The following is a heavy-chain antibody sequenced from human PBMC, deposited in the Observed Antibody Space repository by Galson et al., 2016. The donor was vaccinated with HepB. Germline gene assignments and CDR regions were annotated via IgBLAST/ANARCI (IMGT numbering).Heavy chain of an antibody. V-gene: IGHV3-30*04. CDR1: GFIFSTYA. Sequence: SLRLSCAASGFIFSTYARHWVRQTPGKGLEWVATISDDGTNQYYVDSVKGRFTISRDNSKNTLYLQMNSLRPEDTAVYYCARADYGDYVAFFDYWGQGTLVTVSS. CDR2: ISDDGTNQ. J-gene: IGHJ4*02. CDR3: ARADYGDYVAFFDY. D-gene: IGHD4-17*01.